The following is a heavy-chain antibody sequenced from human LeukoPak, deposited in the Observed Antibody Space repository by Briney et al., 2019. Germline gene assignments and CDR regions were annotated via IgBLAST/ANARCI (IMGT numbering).Heavy chain of an antibody. D-gene: IGHD3-9*01. Sequence: PGGSLRLSCAASGFTFSTYSMNWVRQAPGKGLEWVSYISSSSSTIYYADSVKGRFTISRDNAKNSLYLQMNSLRAEDTAVYYCAKDPIFRHDNWFDPWGQGTLVTVSS. CDR2: ISSSSSTI. CDR3: AKDPIFRHDNWFDP. V-gene: IGHV3-48*01. CDR1: GFTFSTYS. J-gene: IGHJ5*02.